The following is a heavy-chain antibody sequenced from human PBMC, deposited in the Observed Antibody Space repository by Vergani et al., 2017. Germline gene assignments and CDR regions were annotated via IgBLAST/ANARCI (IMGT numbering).Heavy chain of an antibody. D-gene: IGHD2-2*03. J-gene: IGHJ6*03. V-gene: IGHV1-69*01. Sequence: QVQLVQSGAEVKKPGSSVKVSCKASGGTFSSYAISWVRQAPGQGLEWMGGIIPIFGTANYAQKFQGRVTITADESTNPAYMELSSLRSEDTAVDYCARDLGYCSRTSCYSRYRTTYYYYYMDVWGKGTTVTVSS. CDR1: GGTFSSYA. CDR2: IIPIFGTA. CDR3: ARDLGYCSRTSCYSRYRTTYYYYYMDV.